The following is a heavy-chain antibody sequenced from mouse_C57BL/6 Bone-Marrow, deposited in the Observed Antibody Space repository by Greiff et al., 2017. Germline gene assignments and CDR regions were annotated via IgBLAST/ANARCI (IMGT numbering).Heavy chain of an antibody. V-gene: IGHV5-6*01. CDR2: ISSGGSYT. Sequence: DVLLVESGGDLVKPGGSLKLSCAASGFTFSSYGMSWVRQTPDKRLEWVATISSGGSYTYYPDSVKGRFTISRDKAKNTLYLQMSSLKSEDTAMYYCARLDYWGQGTTLTVSS. J-gene: IGHJ2*01. CDR3: ARLDY. CDR1: GFTFSSYG.